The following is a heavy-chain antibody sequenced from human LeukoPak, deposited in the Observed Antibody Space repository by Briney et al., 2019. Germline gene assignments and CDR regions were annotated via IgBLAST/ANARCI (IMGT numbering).Heavy chain of an antibody. Sequence: GGSLRLSCAASGFTFSNAWMNWVRPAPGKGLEWVGRIKSKTDGGTTDYAAPVKGRFTISRDDSKNTLYLQMNSLKTEDTAVYYCTTGYYDSSGYYIDYWGQGTLVTVSS. CDR2: IKSKTDGGTT. V-gene: IGHV3-15*07. CDR1: GFTFSNAW. D-gene: IGHD3-22*01. J-gene: IGHJ4*02. CDR3: TTGYYDSSGYYIDY.